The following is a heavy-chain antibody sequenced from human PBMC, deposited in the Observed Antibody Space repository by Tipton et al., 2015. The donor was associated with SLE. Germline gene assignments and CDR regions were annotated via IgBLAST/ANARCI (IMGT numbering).Heavy chain of an antibody. J-gene: IGHJ4*02. D-gene: IGHD3-10*01. Sequence: TLSLTCTVSGGSISSSSYYWGWIRQPPGKGLEWIGSMFYSGITYQNPSLKSRVTISVDTSENLFSLRLTSVTAADTGLYYCARQGFDDKYYDYWGQGTLVTVSS. CDR2: MFYSGIT. CDR3: ARQGFDDKYYDY. V-gene: IGHV4-39*01. CDR1: GGSISSSSYY.